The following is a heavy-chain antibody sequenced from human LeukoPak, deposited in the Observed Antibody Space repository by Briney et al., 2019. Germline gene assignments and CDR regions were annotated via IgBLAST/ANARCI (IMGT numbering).Heavy chain of an antibody. CDR2: INHSGST. V-gene: IGHV4-34*01. CDR1: GGSFSGYY. Sequence: SETLSLTCAVYGGSFSGYYWSWIRQPPGKGLEWIGEINHSGSTNYNPSLKSRVTISVDTSKNQFSLKLSSVTAADTAVYYCARKIQLWSWFDPWGQGTLVTVSS. CDR3: ARKIQLWSWFDP. J-gene: IGHJ5*02. D-gene: IGHD5-18*01.